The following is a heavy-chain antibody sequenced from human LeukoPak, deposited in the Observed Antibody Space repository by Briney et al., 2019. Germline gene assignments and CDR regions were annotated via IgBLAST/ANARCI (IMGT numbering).Heavy chain of an antibody. CDR3: ARSNYGTYDY. J-gene: IGHJ4*02. V-gene: IGHV3-7*01. CDR1: GFTFSTYS. D-gene: IGHD1-26*01. CDR2: ITPDGRDR. Sequence: GGSLRLSCAASGFTFSTYSMNWVRQAPGKGLEWVASITPDGRDRYYVDSVKGRFTVSRDNAKNSLYLQMISLRGEDTAVYFCARSNYGTYDYWGQGALVTVSS.